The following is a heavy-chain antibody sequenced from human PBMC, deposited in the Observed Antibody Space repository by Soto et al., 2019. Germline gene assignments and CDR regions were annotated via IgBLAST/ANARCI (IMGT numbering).Heavy chain of an antibody. CDR1: GFTFSSYW. V-gene: IGHV3-74*01. D-gene: IGHD2-2*01. CDR3: AREGGIVVVPAAHDAFDI. Sequence: GGSLRLSCAASGFTFSSYWMHWVRQAPGKGLVWVSRINSDGSSTSYADSVKGRFTISRDNAKNTLYLQMNSLRAEDTAVYYCAREGGIVVVPAAHDAFDIWGQGTMVTVSS. CDR2: INSDGSST. J-gene: IGHJ3*02.